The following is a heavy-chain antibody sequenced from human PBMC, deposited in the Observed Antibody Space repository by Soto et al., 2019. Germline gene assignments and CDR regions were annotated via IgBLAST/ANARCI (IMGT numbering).Heavy chain of an antibody. CDR3: ATGYSSSWYYFDY. CDR1: GYTFTHYY. J-gene: IGHJ4*02. V-gene: IGHV1-3*01. D-gene: IGHD6-13*01. CDR2: INAGNGNT. Sequence: GASVKVSCKASGYTFTHYYIHWVRQAPGQGLEWMGMINAGNGNTKYSQKFQGRVTITRDTSASTAYMELSSLRSEDTAVYYCATGYSSSWYYFDYWGQGTLVTVSS.